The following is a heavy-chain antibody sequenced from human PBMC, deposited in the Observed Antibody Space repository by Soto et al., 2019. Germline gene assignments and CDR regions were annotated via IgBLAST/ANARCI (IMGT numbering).Heavy chain of an antibody. V-gene: IGHV4-4*07. Sequence: SETLSLTCTVSGGSLTKYYWSWIRQPAGKGLEWIGRISTSGNVVSKASLRSRLTMSVDTSKNQFSLRLTSVTAADTAVYYCARDNNDFWSLYPLAFDYWGQGALVTGLL. D-gene: IGHD3-3*01. CDR1: GGSLTKYY. J-gene: IGHJ4*02. CDR3: ARDNNDFWSLYPLAFDY. CDR2: ISTSGNV.